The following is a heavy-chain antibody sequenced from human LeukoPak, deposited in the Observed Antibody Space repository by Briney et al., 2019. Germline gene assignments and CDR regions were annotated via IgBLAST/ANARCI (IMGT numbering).Heavy chain of an antibody. D-gene: IGHD6-13*01. V-gene: IGHV1-3*03. CDR2: INAGNGNT. CDR1: GYTFIGYA. Sequence: GASVKVSCKTSGYTFIGYAIHWVRQAPGQRLEWMGWINAGNGNTKYSQEFQGRVTITRDTSVSTVYMELSSLRSEDMAVYYCALTSSWGNFDYWGQGTLVTVSS. J-gene: IGHJ4*02. CDR3: ALTSSWGNFDY.